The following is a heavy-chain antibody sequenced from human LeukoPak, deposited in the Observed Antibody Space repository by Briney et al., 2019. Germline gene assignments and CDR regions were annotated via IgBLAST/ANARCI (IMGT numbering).Heavy chain of an antibody. Sequence: PSETLSLTCTVSGGSISSYYWSWIRQPPGKGLEWIGYMYYSGSTNYNPSLKSRVTISVDMSKNQVSLKLSSVTAADTAVYYCARGGGGQLWFGELGPHWFDPWGQGTLVTVSS. CDR2: MYYSGST. J-gene: IGHJ5*02. D-gene: IGHD3-10*01. CDR3: ARGGGGQLWFGELGPHWFDP. V-gene: IGHV4-59*12. CDR1: GGSISSYY.